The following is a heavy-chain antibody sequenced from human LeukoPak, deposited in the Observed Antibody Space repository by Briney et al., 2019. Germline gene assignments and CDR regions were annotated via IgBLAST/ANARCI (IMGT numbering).Heavy chain of an antibody. CDR3: ARQQLVPYHWFDP. CDR2: IIPIFGTA. Sequence: SVKVSCKASGGTFSSYAISWVRQAPGQGLEWMGGIIPIFGTANYAQKFQGRVTMTRTTSISTAYMELSSLRSADTAVYYCARQQLVPYHWFDPWGQGTLVTVSS. CDR1: GGTFSSYA. D-gene: IGHD6-13*01. J-gene: IGHJ5*02. V-gene: IGHV1-69*05.